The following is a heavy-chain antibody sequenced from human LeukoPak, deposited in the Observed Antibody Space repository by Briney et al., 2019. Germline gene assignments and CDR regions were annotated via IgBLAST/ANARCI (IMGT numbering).Heavy chain of an antibody. Sequence: ASVKVSCKASGYTFTGYYMHWVRQAPGQGLEWMGWINPNSGGTNYAQKFQGWVTMTRDTSISTAYMELRSLRSDDTAVYYCARDPRDSSSWYYFDYWGQGTLVTVSS. CDR3: ARDPRDSSSWYYFDY. CDR1: GYTFTGYY. CDR2: INPNSGGT. J-gene: IGHJ4*02. V-gene: IGHV1-2*04. D-gene: IGHD6-13*01.